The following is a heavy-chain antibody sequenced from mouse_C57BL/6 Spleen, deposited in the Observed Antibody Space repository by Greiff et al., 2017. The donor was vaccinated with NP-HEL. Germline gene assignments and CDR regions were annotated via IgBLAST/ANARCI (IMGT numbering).Heavy chain of an antibody. Sequence: VQLQQSGAELAKPGASVKLSCKASGYTFTSYWMHWVKQRPGQGLEWIGYINPSSGYTKYNQKFKDKAKLTADKSSSTAYMQLSSLTYEDSAVYYCFYPFDDWGKGTTLTVAS. D-gene: IGHD2-3*01. CDR2: INPSSGYT. J-gene: IGHJ2*01. CDR3: FYPFDD. CDR1: GYTFTSYW. V-gene: IGHV1-7*01.